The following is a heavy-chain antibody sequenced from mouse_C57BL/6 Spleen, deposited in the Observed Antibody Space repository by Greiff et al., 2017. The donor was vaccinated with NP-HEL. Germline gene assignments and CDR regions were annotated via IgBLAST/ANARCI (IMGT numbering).Heavy chain of an antibody. D-gene: IGHD1-1*01. CDR2: INPNNGGT. J-gene: IGHJ2*01. Sequence: VQLKQSGPELVKPGASVKIPCKASGYTFTDYNMDWVKQSHGKSLEWIGDINPNNGGTIYNQKFKGKATLTVDKSSSTAYMELRSLTSEDTAVYYCARYGVLFDYWGQGTTLTVSS. CDR3: ARYGVLFDY. CDR1: GYTFTDYN. V-gene: IGHV1-18*01.